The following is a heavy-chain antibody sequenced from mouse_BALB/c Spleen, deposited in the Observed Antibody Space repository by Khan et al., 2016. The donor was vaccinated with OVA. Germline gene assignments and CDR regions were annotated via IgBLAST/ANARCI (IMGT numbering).Heavy chain of an antibody. V-gene: IGHV2-6-7*01. Sequence: QVRLQQSGPGLVAPSQSLSITCTVSGFSLTGYGVNWVRQPPGKGLEWLGMIWGDGSTDYNSALKSRLSISKDNSNSQVFLKMNSLQTDDTARYYCARELRLGGFAYGGQGTLVTVAA. J-gene: IGHJ3*01. CDR2: IWGDGST. CDR3: ARELRLGGFAY. D-gene: IGHD1-2*01. CDR1: GFSLTGYG.